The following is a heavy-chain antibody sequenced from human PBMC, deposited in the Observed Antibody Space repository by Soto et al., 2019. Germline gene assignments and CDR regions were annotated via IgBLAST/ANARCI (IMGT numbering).Heavy chain of an antibody. V-gene: IGHV4-31*03. Sequence: SETLSLTCTVSGGSISSGGSYWSWIRQHPGKGLEWIGYIYYSGSTYYNPSLKSRVTISVDTSKNQFSLKLSSVTAADTAVYYCARVTIFGVVPRYYFDYWGQGTLVTVSS. J-gene: IGHJ4*02. CDR3: ARVTIFGVVPRYYFDY. CDR2: IYYSGST. CDR1: GGSISSGGSY. D-gene: IGHD3-3*01.